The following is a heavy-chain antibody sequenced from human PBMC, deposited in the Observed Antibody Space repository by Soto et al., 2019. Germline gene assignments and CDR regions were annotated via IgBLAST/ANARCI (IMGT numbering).Heavy chain of an antibody. V-gene: IGHV4-59*01. J-gene: IGHJ4*02. CDR2: IYYNGST. D-gene: IGHD2-21*02. CDR3: ARVVPGISDRFKNLNCLET. Sequence: PSSTXSLTCTFSVCSITIYYFILIRQPPGKGLEWIGYIYYNGSTNYNPSLKSRVTISVDTSKTSFSLKLTSVTAVDTAVYYCARVVPGISDRFKNLNCLETWGQRPLVNVYS. CDR1: VCSITIYY.